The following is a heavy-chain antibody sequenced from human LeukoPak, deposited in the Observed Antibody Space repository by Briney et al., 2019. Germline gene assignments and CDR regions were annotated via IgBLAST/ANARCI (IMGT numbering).Heavy chain of an antibody. Sequence: GGSLRLSCAASGFIFSHYALHGVRQAPGKGLEWVAVIWSDGTNRYYGDSVKGRFSISRDDSQKRVFLQMNNLRADDTAVYYCARDAQRGFDYSNSLQYWGQGALVTVSS. CDR1: GFIFSHYA. CDR3: ARDAQRGFDYSNSLQY. D-gene: IGHD4-11*01. J-gene: IGHJ4*02. V-gene: IGHV3-33*01. CDR2: IWSDGTNR.